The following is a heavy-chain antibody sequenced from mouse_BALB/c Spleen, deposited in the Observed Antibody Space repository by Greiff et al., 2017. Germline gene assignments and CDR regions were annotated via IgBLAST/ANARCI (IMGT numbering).Heavy chain of an antibody. V-gene: IGHV1-82*01. J-gene: IGHJ4*01. CDR1: GYAFSSSW. CDR3: ARGTTATFYAMDY. CDR2: IYPGDGDT. D-gene: IGHD1-2*01. Sequence: VQLQESGPELVKPGASVKISCKASGYAFSSSWMNWVKQRPGQGLEWIGRIYPGDGDTNYNGKFKGKATLTADKSSSTAYMQLSSLTSVDSAVYFCARGTTATFYAMDYWGQGTSVTVSS.